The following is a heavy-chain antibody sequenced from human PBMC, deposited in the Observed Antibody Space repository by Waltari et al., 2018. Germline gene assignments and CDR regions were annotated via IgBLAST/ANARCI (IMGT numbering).Heavy chain of an antibody. CDR3: ARDGDYGDYTGLFDY. CDR1: GFTLSSYW. D-gene: IGHD4-17*01. V-gene: IGHV3-74*01. Sequence: EVQLVESGGGLVQPGGSLRLSCAASGFTLSSYWMHWVRQAPGKGLVWVSRINSDGSSTSYADSVKGRFTISRDNAKNTLYLQMNSLRAEDTAVYYCARDGDYGDYTGLFDYWGQGTLVTVSS. J-gene: IGHJ4*02. CDR2: INSDGSST.